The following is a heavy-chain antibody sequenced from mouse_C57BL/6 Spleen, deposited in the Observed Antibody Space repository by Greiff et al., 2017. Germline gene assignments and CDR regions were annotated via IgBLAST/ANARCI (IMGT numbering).Heavy chain of an antibody. CDR2: IWRGGST. Sequence: QVQLQQSGPGLVQPSQSLSITCTVSGFSLTSYGVHWVRQSPGKGLEWLGVIWRGGSTDYNAAFISRLSISKDNSKSQVFYKMNSLQADDTAIYYCARAARVYAMDYWGQGTSVTVSS. V-gene: IGHV2-2*01. J-gene: IGHJ4*01. CDR1: GFSLTSYG. CDR3: ARAARVYAMDY.